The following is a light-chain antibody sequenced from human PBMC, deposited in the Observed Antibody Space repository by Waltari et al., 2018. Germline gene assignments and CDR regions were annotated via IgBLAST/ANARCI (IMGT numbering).Light chain of an antibody. J-gene: IGKJ4*01. Sequence: EIVLTQSPGTLSLSPGERATLACTASHSVSSYLGWYHQRPGQSPSLLIFDVSKRATGTPARFRGSGSGTDFTLTITSLEPEDFAVYYCQQRSSWPLTFGGGTKVEIK. CDR2: DVS. CDR1: HSVSSY. CDR3: QQRSSWPLT. V-gene: IGKV3-11*01.